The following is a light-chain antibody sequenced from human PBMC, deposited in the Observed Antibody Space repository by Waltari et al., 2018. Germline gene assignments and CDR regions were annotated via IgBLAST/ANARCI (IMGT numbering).Light chain of an antibody. V-gene: IGKV3-11*01. CDR2: DAS. Sequence: EIVLTQSPATLSLSPGERATVSCRASQSVGSHLAWYQQKPGQAPRLLIYDASDRAADTPARFSGSGSGTDFTLTISSLEPEDVVVYYCQQRSTWPSVTFGGGTKVEIK. CDR1: QSVGSH. J-gene: IGKJ4*01. CDR3: QQRSTWPSVT.